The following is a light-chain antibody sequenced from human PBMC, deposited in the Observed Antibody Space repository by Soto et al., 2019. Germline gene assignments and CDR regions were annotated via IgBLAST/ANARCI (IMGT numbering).Light chain of an antibody. J-gene: IGKJ3*01. Sequence: DIVMTQSPDSLAVSLGERATINCKSSQSLLYSSNNKNYLAWSQQKPGQPPNLLINWASIRESGVPDRFSGSGYGTDFTLTISSLQAEDVAVYYCQQYYDTPFTFGPGTKVDIK. CDR1: QSLLYSSNNKNY. V-gene: IGKV4-1*01. CDR3: QQYYDTPFT. CDR2: WAS.